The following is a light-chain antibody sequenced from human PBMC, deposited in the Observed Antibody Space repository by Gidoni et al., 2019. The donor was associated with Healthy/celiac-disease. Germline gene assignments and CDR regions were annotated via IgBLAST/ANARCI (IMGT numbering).Light chain of an antibody. CDR3: QQYNGHPWA. V-gene: IGKV1-5*03. CDR2: QAS. J-gene: IGKJ1*01. CDR1: QSIGFW. Sequence: DIQLTQYPSTLSASAGDRVTITCRASQSIGFWLYWYRQKPGEAPSLLISQASILQSGVPSRFSGSGSRTEFTLTNKNLQPDDFATYFCQQYNGHPWAFGQGTKVEIK.